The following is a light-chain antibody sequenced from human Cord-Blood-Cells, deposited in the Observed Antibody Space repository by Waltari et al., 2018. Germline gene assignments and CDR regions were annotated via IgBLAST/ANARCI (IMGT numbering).Light chain of an antibody. CDR1: SSDVGIYNL. Sequence: QSALTQPASVSGSPGQSITISCTGTSSDVGIYNLVSWYQQHPGKAPKLMIYEGRKRPSGVSNCFSGSKSGNTASLTISGLQAEDEADYYCCSYAGSSTYVVFGGGTKLTVL. J-gene: IGLJ2*01. CDR3: CSYAGSSTYVV. CDR2: EGR. V-gene: IGLV2-23*01.